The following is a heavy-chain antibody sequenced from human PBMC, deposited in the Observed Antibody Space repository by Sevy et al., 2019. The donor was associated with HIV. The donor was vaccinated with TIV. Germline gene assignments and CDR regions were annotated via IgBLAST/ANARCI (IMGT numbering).Heavy chain of an antibody. J-gene: IGHJ6*02. CDR3: ASKNSKNRYYYYGMDV. CDR1: GFTFSSYS. V-gene: IGHV3-21*01. CDR2: ISSSSSYI. D-gene: IGHD3-22*01. Sequence: GSLRLSCAASGFTFSSYSMNWVRQAPGKGLEWVSSISSSSSYIYYADSVKGRFTISRDNAKNSLYLQMNSLRAEDTAVYYCASKNSKNRYYYYGMDVWGQGTTVTVSS.